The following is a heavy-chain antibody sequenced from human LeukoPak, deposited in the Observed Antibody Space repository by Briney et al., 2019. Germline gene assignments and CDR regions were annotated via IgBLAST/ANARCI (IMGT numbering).Heavy chain of an antibody. CDR2: INPSGGST. CDR1: GYTFTSYY. V-gene: IGHV1-46*01. Sequence: GASVKVSCKASGYTFTSYYMHWVRQAPGQGLEWMGIINPSGGSTSYAQKFQGRVTMTRDMSTSTVYMELSSLRSEDTAVYYCARGGEDYISVLYYFDYWGQGTLVTVSS. D-gene: IGHD4-11*01. J-gene: IGHJ4*02. CDR3: ARGGEDYISVLYYFDY.